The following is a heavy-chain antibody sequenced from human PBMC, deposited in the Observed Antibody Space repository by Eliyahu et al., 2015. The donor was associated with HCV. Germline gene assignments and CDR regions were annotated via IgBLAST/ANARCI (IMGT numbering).Heavy chain of an antibody. D-gene: IGHD1-7*01. V-gene: IGHV3-64*01. CDR1: GFTFSNYA. CDR2: ISSNGGST. CDR3: ARDHHPGITGTTHYYYGMDV. Sequence: QPGGSLRLSCAASGFTFSNYAMHWVRQAPGKGLEYVSAISSNGGSTYYANSVKGRFTISRDNSKNTLYLQMGSLRAEDMTVYYCARDHHPGITGTTHYYYGMDVWGQGTTVTVSS. J-gene: IGHJ6*02.